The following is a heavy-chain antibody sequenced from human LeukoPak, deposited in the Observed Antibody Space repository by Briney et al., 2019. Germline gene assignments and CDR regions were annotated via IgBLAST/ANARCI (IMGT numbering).Heavy chain of an antibody. CDR1: GFTFSSYW. V-gene: IGHV3-7*01. D-gene: IGHD3-10*01. J-gene: IGHJ4*02. CDR3: ARDRSYYLPDY. Sequence: GGSLKLSCAASGFTFSSYWMSWVRQAPGKGLEWVANIKQDGSEKYYVDSVKGRFTISRDNAKNSLYLQMNSLRAEDTAVYYCARDRSYYLPDYWGQGTLVTVSS. CDR2: IKQDGSEK.